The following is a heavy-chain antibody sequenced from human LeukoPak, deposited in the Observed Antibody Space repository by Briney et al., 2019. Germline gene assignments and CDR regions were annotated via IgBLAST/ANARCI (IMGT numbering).Heavy chain of an antibody. CDR1: VGSISSYY. Sequence: SETLSLTCTVSVGSISSYYWSWIRQPPGKGLEWIGYIYYSGSTNYNPSLKSRVTISVDTSKNQFSLKLSSVTAADTAVYYCARVRGYSGYDYWGQGTLVTVSS. V-gene: IGHV4-59*01. CDR2: IYYSGST. D-gene: IGHD5-12*01. CDR3: ARVRGYSGYDY. J-gene: IGHJ4*02.